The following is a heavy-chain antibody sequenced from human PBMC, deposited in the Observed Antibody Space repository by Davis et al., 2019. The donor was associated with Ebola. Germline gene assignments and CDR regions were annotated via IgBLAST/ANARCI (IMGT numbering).Heavy chain of an antibody. D-gene: IGHD3-3*01. CDR2: IYNGGRT. V-gene: IGHV4-59*02. Sequence: SETLSLTCSVSGGSVGSDYWSWIRQSPGKGLEWIAFIYNGGRTIYNPSLRGRVTISIDTSKNQFSLKLSSVTAADTAVYYCAREGGYYFDYWGQGTLVTVSS. J-gene: IGHJ4*02. CDR3: AREGGYYFDY. CDR1: GGSVGSDY.